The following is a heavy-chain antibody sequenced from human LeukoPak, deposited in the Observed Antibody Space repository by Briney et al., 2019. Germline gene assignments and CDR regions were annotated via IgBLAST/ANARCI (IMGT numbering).Heavy chain of an antibody. V-gene: IGHV3-48*01. CDR1: GFSFSSDS. Sequence: GSLRLSCAASGFSFSSDSMNWVRQAPGKGLEGVSCISSSGGTIYYADSVKGRFTISRDNAKNSLYLQMNSLRAEDTAVYYCARGSVWKGEYYFDYWGQGTLASVSS. D-gene: IGHD3-10*01. CDR3: ARGSVWKGEYYFDY. J-gene: IGHJ4*02. CDR2: ISSSGGTI.